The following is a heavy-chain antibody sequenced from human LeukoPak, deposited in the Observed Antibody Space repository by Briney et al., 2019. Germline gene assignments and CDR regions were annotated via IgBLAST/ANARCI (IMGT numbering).Heavy chain of an antibody. Sequence: PGGSLRLSCAASGFSFSSYSMDWVRQAPGEGLQWLSYIGPNSRIIYYTDSVEGPFTISRDNAKNSLYLQMNSLRAEDTAVYYCVRDHNCVFDYWGQGTLLTVSS. CDR1: GFSFSSYS. J-gene: IGHJ4*02. CDR2: IGPNSRII. V-gene: IGHV3-48*01. CDR3: VRDHNCVFDY. D-gene: IGHD1-1*01.